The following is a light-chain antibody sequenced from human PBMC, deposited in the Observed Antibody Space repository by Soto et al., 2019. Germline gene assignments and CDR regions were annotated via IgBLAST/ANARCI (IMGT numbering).Light chain of an antibody. Sequence: QSALTQPASVSGSPGQSITISCTGTSSNVGSYNFVSWYRQYPGKAHELIIYEVSQRPSTFFNRFSGSKSGNTASLTISGLQSDDEADYYCCSYAGNNALVFGGGTKLTVL. J-gene: IGLJ3*02. CDR2: EVS. V-gene: IGLV2-23*02. CDR1: SSNVGSYNF. CDR3: CSYAGNNALV.